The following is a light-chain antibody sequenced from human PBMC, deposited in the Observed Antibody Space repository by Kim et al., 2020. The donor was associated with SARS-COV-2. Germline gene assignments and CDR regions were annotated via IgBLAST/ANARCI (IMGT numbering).Light chain of an antibody. V-gene: IGKV1-39*01. Sequence: ASVGDRVTITCRASQSISYYLDWDQQTPGKAPKLLISGAASLLSGVPSRFSGSGSGTDFTLTISSLEPEDSATYYCQHSYTTPPTFGGGTKVEIK. CDR1: QSISYY. J-gene: IGKJ4*01. CDR3: QHSYTTPPT. CDR2: GAA.